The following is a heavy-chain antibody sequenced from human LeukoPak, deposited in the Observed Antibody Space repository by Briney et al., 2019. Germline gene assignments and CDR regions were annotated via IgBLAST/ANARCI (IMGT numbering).Heavy chain of an antibody. CDR1: GGSISSSSYY. Sequence: SETLSLTCTVSGGSISSSSYYWGWIRQPPGKGLEWIGSIYYSGSTYYNPSLKSRVTISVDTSKNQFSLKLSSVTAADTAVYYCARDGEDGDHDLRFDYWGQGTLVTVSS. CDR2: IYYSGST. V-gene: IGHV4-39*07. J-gene: IGHJ4*02. D-gene: IGHD4-17*01. CDR3: ARDGEDGDHDLRFDY.